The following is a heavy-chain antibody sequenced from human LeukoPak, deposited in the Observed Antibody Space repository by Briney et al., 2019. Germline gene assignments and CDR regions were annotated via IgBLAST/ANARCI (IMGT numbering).Heavy chain of an antibody. CDR3: ANGGEDYYYDSSGSSGY. Sequence: PGGSLRLSCAASGFTFSSYGMHWVRQAPGKGLEWVVVISYDGSNKYYADSVKGRFTISRDNSKNTLYLQMNSLRAEDTAVYYCANGGEDYYYDSSGSSGYWGQGTLVTVSS. J-gene: IGHJ4*02. D-gene: IGHD3-22*01. V-gene: IGHV3-30*18. CDR1: GFTFSSYG. CDR2: ISYDGSNK.